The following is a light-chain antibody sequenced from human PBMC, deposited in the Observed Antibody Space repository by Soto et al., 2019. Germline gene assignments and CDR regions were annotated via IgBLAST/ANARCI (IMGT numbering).Light chain of an antibody. V-gene: IGKV1-33*01. Sequence: DIQMTQSPPSLSASVGDRVTITCQASHDIGNSLNWYQDKPGQAPKLVIYDAYNLETGVPSTFSGSGYGTDFTFTINSLRPEDIATYYCQKSDHLPLFGPGTKVDIK. CDR2: DAY. CDR1: HDIGNS. CDR3: QKSDHLPL. J-gene: IGKJ3*01.